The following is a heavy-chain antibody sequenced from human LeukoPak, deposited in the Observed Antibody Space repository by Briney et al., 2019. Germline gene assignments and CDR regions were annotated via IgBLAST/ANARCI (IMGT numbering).Heavy chain of an antibody. D-gene: IGHD3-22*01. CDR3: ARVSNRDSSGYYWGFDY. V-gene: IGHV4-4*07. Sequence: SETLSLTCTVSGGSISTYYWSWIWQPPRQGLEWIGRIYTSGSTNYNPSLKSRVTMSVDTSKNQFSLKMRSGTAADTAVCYVARVSNRDSSGYYWGFDYWGQGTLVTVSS. CDR1: GGSISTYY. J-gene: IGHJ4*02. CDR2: IYTSGST.